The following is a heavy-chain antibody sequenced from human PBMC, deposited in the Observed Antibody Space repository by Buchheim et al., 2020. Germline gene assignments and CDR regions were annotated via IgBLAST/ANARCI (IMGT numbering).Heavy chain of an antibody. CDR3: ARRYCSSSNCYEFDP. CDR1: GESFSGYY. V-gene: IGHV4-34*01. J-gene: IGHJ5*02. D-gene: IGHD2-2*01. CDR2: INHRGST. Sequence: QVQLQQWGAGLLKPSETLSLTCAVYGESFSGYYWSWVRQPPGKGLEWIGEINHRGSTNYNPSLKSRVTITLHTSKYQVLLKLSSVTAADTALYYCARRYCSSSNCYEFDPWGQGTL.